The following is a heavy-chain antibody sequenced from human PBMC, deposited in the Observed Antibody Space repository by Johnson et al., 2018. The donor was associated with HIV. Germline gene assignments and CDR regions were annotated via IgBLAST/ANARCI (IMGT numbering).Heavy chain of an antibody. CDR3: ARDVRWLPDAFDI. V-gene: IGHV3-30*19. CDR2: ISYDGSNK. CDR1: GFTFSSYG. Sequence: QVQLVESGGDVVQPGKSLRLSCAASGFTFSSYGMHWVRQAPGKGLQWVAVISYDGSNKYYADSVKGRFTISRDNSKNTLYLQMNSLRAEDTAVYYCARDVRWLPDAFDIWGQGTMVTVSS. D-gene: IGHD5-24*01. J-gene: IGHJ3*02.